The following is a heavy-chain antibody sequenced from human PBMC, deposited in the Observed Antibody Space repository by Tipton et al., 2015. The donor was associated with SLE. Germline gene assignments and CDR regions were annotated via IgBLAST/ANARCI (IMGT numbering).Heavy chain of an antibody. CDR3: ARHGGRFLDY. CDR2: IFYSGGT. Sequence: TLSLTCTVSGASMTNNYWSWIRQPPGQGLEWIGYIFYSGGTNYSPSLNGRVTISIDTSKNQFSLRRSSVTAADTALYYCARHGGRFLDYWGRGPLVSVSS. D-gene: IGHD3-16*01. J-gene: IGHJ4*02. V-gene: IGHV4-59*08. CDR1: GASMTNNY.